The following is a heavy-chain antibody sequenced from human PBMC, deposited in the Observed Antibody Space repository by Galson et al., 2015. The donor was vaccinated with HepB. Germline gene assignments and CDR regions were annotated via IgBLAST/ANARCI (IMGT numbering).Heavy chain of an antibody. Sequence: LRLSCAASGFTFSSYGMHWVRQAPGKGLEWVAVISYDGSNKYYADSVKGRFTISRDNSKNTLYLQMNSLRADDTAVYYCAKGRQWLVSWGQGTLVTVSS. CDR2: ISYDGSNK. CDR1: GFTFSSYG. CDR3: AKGRQWLVS. J-gene: IGHJ5*02. D-gene: IGHD6-19*01. V-gene: IGHV3-30*18.